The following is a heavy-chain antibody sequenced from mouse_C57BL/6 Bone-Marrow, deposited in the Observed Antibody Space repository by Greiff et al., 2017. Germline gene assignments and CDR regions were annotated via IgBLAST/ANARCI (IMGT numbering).Heavy chain of an antibody. J-gene: IGHJ3*01. CDR1: GYTFTSYW. D-gene: IGHD1-1*01. CDR3: AREGYYGSSWFAY. CDR2: IDPSDSYT. Sequence: QVQLQQPGAELVKPGASVKLSCKASGYTFTSYWMQWVKQRPGQGLEWIGEIDPSDSYTNYNQKFKGKATLTVDTSSSTAYMQLSSLTSEDSAVYYRAREGYYGSSWFAYWGQGTLVTVSA. V-gene: IGHV1-50*01.